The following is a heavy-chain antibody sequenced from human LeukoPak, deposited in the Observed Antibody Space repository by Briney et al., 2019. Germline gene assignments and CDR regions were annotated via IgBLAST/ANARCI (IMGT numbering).Heavy chain of an antibody. CDR3: ARRLSSGWPDY. Sequence: SETLSLTCTVSGASISSSSWTWIRQPPGKGLECIGFIYYSGTAHYNPSLKSRVTISLDTSKNQFSLRLSSVTAADTAVYYCARRLSSGWPDYWGQGTLVTVSS. J-gene: IGHJ4*02. D-gene: IGHD6-19*01. V-gene: IGHV4-59*08. CDR2: IYYSGTA. CDR1: GASISSSS.